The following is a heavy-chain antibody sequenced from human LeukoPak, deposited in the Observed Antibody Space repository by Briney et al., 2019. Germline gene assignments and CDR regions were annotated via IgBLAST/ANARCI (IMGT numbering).Heavy chain of an antibody. CDR3: ARGLRNTDTFDI. Sequence: GGSLRLSCAGSGFTFNTYAISWVRQAPGKGLEWVAAISGSGTGTYYADSVQGRFTISRDNSKNTVYLQMNSLRAEDTAVYYCARGLRNTDTFDIWGQGTMVTVSS. J-gene: IGHJ3*02. V-gene: IGHV3-23*01. CDR2: ISGSGTGT. CDR1: GFTFNTYA.